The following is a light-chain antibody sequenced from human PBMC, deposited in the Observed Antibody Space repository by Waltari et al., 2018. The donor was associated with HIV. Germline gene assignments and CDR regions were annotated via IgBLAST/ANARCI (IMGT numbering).Light chain of an antibody. CDR2: GNI. CDR3: QSYDTRSSGFLV. J-gene: IGLJ3*02. V-gene: IGLV1-40*01. CDR1: SSNIGANYD. Sequence: QSVLTQPPSVSGAPGQTVTISCTGSSSNIGANYDVPWSQQLPGRAPKVLVYGNIYRPPGVPDRFSGSKSGTSASLAITGLQADDEGYYYCQSYDTRSSGFLVFGGGTKVTVL.